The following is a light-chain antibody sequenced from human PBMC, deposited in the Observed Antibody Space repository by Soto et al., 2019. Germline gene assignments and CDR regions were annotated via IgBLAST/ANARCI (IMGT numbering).Light chain of an antibody. CDR3: QQYDILPLT. J-gene: IGKJ4*01. Sequence: DIQMTQSPSTLSASVGYRITITCLASQSISSSLAWYQQKPGKDPKLLIYDASNLETGVPSRFSGSGSGTDFTFTISSLQPEEIATYYCQQYDILPLTCGGGNKVDIK. CDR1: QSISSS. V-gene: IGKV1-33*01. CDR2: DAS.